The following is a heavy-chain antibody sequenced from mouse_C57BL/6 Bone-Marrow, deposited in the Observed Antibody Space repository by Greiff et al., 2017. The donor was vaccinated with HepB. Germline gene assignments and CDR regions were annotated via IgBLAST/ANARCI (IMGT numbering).Heavy chain of an antibody. D-gene: IGHD6-2*01. CDR1: GFTFSDYY. Sequence: EVKLMESEGGLVQPGSSMKLSCTASGFTFSDYYMAWVRQVPEKGLEWVANINYDGSSTYYLDSLKSRFIISRDNAKNILYLQMSSLKSEDTATYYCARTDLLSHFDYWGQGTTLTVSS. V-gene: IGHV5-16*01. CDR2: INYDGSST. J-gene: IGHJ2*01. CDR3: ARTDLLSHFDY.